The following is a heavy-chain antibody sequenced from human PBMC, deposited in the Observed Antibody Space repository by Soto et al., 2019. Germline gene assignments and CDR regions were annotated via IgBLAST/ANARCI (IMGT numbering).Heavy chain of an antibody. CDR1: GGSISSGGYY. D-gene: IGHD2-15*01. CDR2: IYCSGST. Sequence: QVQLQESGPGLVKPAQTLSLTCTVSGGSISSGGYYWSWILQHPGKGLEWIGYIYCSGSTYYNPSLKYRVTISVVTSKNQFSLKLGSVTAADTAVYYCARALHGREWYRGQGTLVTVSS. CDR3: ARALHGREWY. J-gene: IGHJ4*02. V-gene: IGHV4-31*03.